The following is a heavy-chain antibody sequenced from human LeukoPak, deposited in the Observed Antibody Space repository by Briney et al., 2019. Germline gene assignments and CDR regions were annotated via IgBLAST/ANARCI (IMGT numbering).Heavy chain of an antibody. J-gene: IGHJ4*02. D-gene: IGHD3-10*01. CDR1: GGSISSSSYY. CDR2: IYYSGST. V-gene: IGHV4-39*07. CDR3: ARDRGYGYYFDY. Sequence: SETLSLTCTVSGGSISSSSYYWGWIRQPPGKGLEWIGSIYYSGSTYYNPSLKSRVTISVDTSKNQFSLKLSSVTAADTAVYYCARDRGYGYYFDYWGQGTLVTVSS.